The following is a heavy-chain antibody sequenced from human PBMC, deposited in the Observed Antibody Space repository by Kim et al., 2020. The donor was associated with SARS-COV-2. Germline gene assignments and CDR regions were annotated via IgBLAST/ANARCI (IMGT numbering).Heavy chain of an antibody. V-gene: IGHV3-21*01. D-gene: IGHD1-1*01. J-gene: IGHJ6*02. CDR2: ISSSSTYI. Sequence: GGSLRLSCAASGFTFSTYSMNWVRQAPGKGLEWVSSISSSSTYIYYADSVKGRITISRDNANNSLYLQMNSLRAEDTAVYFCAREKNVAAWRGASYGLDVWGQGTAVTVSS. CDR1: GFTFSTYS. CDR3: AREKNVAAWRGASYGLDV.